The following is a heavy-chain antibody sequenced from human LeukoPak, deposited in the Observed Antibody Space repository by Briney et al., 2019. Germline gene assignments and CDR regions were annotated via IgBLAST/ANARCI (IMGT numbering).Heavy chain of an antibody. CDR3: ARLSKGRYFDYIFDY. Sequence: SETLSLTCAVSGASVSDSSYYWGWIRPPPGKGLEWVGNIYYSGSTYYNPSLDSRVTMSVDTSKNQFSLKMSSVTAADTAVYYCARLSKGRYFDYIFDYWGQGTLVTVSS. V-gene: IGHV4-39*01. CDR2: IYYSGST. CDR1: GASVSDSSYY. D-gene: IGHD3-9*01. J-gene: IGHJ4*02.